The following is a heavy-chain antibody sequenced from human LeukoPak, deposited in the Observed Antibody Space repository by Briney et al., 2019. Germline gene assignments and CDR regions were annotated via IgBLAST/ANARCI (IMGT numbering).Heavy chain of an antibody. V-gene: IGHV3-23*01. J-gene: IGHJ4*02. D-gene: IGHD3-10*01. CDR1: GITFSNAA. CDR3: AKEVALVVVRGQRGGHFFDF. Sequence: PGGSLRLSCAASGITFSNAAIHWVRQAPGKRLGWVSGIVISAGSAFYADSVKGRFVIYKDTSENTVYLQMNSLRADDTAVYFCAKEVALVVVRGQRGGHFFDFWGQGALVTVSS. CDR2: IVISAGSA.